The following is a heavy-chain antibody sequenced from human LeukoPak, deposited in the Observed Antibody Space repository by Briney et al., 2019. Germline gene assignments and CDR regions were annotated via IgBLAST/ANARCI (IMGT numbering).Heavy chain of an antibody. D-gene: IGHD4-17*01. J-gene: IGHJ4*02. Sequence: PGGSLRLSCAASGFTFSSYAMSWVRQAPGKGLEWVSAISGSGGSTYYADSVKGRFTISRDNSKNTLYLQMNSLRAEDTAVYYCTTVDYGDLTPAASSDYWGQGTLVTVSS. V-gene: IGHV3-23*01. CDR3: TTVDYGDLTPAASSDY. CDR1: GFTFSSYA. CDR2: ISGSGGST.